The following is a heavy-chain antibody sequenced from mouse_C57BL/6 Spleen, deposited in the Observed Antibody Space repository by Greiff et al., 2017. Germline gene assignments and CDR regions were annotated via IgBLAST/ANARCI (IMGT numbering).Heavy chain of an antibody. CDR3: ARDYGYDDWFAY. J-gene: IGHJ3*01. CDR1: GYTFTSYW. Sequence: VQLQQPGAELVKPGASVKLSCKASGYTFTSYWMHWVKQRPGQGLEWIGMIHPNSGSTNYNEKFKSKATLTVDKSSSTAYMQLSSLTSEDSAVYYCARDYGYDDWFAYWGQGTLVTVSA. V-gene: IGHV1-64*01. CDR2: IHPNSGST. D-gene: IGHD2-2*01.